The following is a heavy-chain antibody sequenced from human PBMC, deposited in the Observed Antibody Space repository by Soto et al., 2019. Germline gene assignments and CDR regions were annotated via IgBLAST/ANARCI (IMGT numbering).Heavy chain of an antibody. CDR1: GYTFTSYG. D-gene: IGHD2-21*01. V-gene: IGHV1-18*04. Sequence: ASVKVSCKASGYTFTSYGISWVRQAPGQGLEWMGWISAYNGNTDYAPKLQGRLTMTTDTSTSTPYMELRSLKSDDTAVYYCARDRFPSSAYYYYGMDVWGQGTTVTVSS. CDR3: ARDRFPSSAYYYYGMDV. CDR2: ISAYNGNT. J-gene: IGHJ6*02.